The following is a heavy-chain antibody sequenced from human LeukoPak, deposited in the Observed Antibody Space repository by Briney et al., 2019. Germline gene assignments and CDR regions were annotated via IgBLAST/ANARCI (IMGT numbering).Heavy chain of an antibody. D-gene: IGHD3-10*01. V-gene: IGHV3-30*04. CDR2: ISYDGSNK. J-gene: IGHJ4*02. CDR3: ARDLTMVRGGPD. Sequence: GRSLRLSCAASGFTFSSYAMHWVRQAPGKGLEWVAVISYDGSNKYYADSVKGRFTISRDNSKNTLYLQMNSLRAEDTAVHYCARDLTMVRGGPDWGQGTLVTVSS. CDR1: GFTFSSYA.